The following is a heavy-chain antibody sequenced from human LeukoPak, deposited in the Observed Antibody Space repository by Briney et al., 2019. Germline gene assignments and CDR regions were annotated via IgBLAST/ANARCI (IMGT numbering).Heavy chain of an antibody. CDR3: ARDLAPIFGVVNPIDY. Sequence: GRSLRLSCAASGFTFSSYGMHWVRQAPGKGLEWVAVIWYDGSNKYYADSVKGRFTISRDNSKNTLYLQMNSLRAEDTAVYYCARDLAPIFGVVNPIDYWGQGTLVTVSS. V-gene: IGHV3-33*01. J-gene: IGHJ4*02. D-gene: IGHD3-3*01. CDR1: GFTFSSYG. CDR2: IWYDGSNK.